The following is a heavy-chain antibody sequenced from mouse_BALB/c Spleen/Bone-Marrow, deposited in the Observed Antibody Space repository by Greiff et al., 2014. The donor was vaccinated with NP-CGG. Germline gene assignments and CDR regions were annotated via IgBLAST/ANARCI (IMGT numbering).Heavy chain of an antibody. Sequence: DLVKPGASVKLSCKASGYTFTSYWINWIKQRPGQGLEWIGRIPPGSGTTYYNEMFKRKATLTVDTSSTTAYIQLSSLSSEDSAVYFCARGSYYYGSSSPWFAYWGQGTLVTVSA. J-gene: IGHJ3*01. V-gene: IGHV1S41*01. CDR3: ARGSYYYGSSSPWFAY. CDR1: GYTFTSYW. CDR2: IPPGSGTT. D-gene: IGHD1-1*01.